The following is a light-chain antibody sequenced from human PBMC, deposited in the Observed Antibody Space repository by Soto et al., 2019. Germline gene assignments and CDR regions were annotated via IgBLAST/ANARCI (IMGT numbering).Light chain of an antibody. J-gene: IGLJ2*01. CDR1: SSDVGGSNY. V-gene: IGLV2-14*01. CDR2: EVS. Sequence: QSVLTQPASVSGSPGQSITISCTGTSSDVGGSNYVSWYQQHPGKAPKLMIYEVSNRPSAVSNRFSGSKSGNTASLTISGLQAEDEADYCCSSYTSSSTLVVFGGGTKLTVL. CDR3: SSYTSSSTLVV.